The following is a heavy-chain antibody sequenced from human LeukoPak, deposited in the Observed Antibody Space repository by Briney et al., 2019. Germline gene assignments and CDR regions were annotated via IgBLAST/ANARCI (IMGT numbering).Heavy chain of an antibody. CDR1: GVSIYSSTYY. Sequence: PSETLSLTCTVSGVSIYSSTYYWAWIRQPPGKGLEFIGSIYYNENTYHNPSLKSRLTISVDTSTNHFSLRLTSVTAADTPIYYCARQLAAGNDAFDIWGQGTVVTVSS. J-gene: IGHJ3*02. D-gene: IGHD2-15*01. CDR2: IYYNENT. CDR3: ARQLAAGNDAFDI. V-gene: IGHV4-39*01.